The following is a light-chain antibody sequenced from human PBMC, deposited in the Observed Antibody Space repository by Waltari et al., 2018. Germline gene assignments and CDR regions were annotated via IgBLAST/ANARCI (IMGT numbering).Light chain of an antibody. Sequence: QSVLTQPPSASGTPGQRVTISCSGSSSNIGTNTVNWYQQLPGTAPKLLIYVNSRRPSGVPDRFSGSKSGTSASLAISGLQSEDEADYYCAAWDSSLNGFWAFGGGTKLTVL. V-gene: IGLV1-44*01. CDR1: SSNIGTNT. CDR2: VNS. CDR3: AAWDSSLNGFWA. J-gene: IGLJ3*02.